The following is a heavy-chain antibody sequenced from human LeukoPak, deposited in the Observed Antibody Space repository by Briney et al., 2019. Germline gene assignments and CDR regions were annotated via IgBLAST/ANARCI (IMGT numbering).Heavy chain of an antibody. V-gene: IGHV3-48*03. D-gene: IGHD3-9*01. CDR1: GFTFSSYE. Sequence: GGSLRLSCAASGFTFSSYEMNWVRQAPGKGLEWVSYISSSGSTIYYADSVKGRFTISRDNAKNSLYLQMNSLRAEDTALYYCARGAYYNVLAGFKSRILGFDYWGQGTLVTVSS. CDR3: ARGAYYNVLAGFKSRILGFDY. J-gene: IGHJ4*02. CDR2: ISSSGSTI.